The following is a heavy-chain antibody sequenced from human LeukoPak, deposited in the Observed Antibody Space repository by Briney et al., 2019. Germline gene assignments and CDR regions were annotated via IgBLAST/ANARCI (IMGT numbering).Heavy chain of an antibody. V-gene: IGHV1-2*06. CDR1: GYTFTSYG. D-gene: IGHD6-19*01. CDR3: ARDLSSSGWSRYYFDY. Sequence: ASVKVSCKASGYTFTSYGISWVRQAPGQGLEWMGRINPNSGGTNYAQKFQGRVTMTRDTSISTAYMELSRLRSDDTAVYYCARDLSSSGWSRYYFDYWGQGTLVTVSS. J-gene: IGHJ4*02. CDR2: INPNSGGT.